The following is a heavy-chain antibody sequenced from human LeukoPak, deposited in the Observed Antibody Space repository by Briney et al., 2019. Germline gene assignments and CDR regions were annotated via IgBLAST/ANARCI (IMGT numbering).Heavy chain of an antibody. CDR3: AKDLGRTYYGSGSPFDY. CDR2: ISGSGGST. Sequence: GGTLRLSCAASGFTFSSYGMSWVRQAPGKGLEWVSAISGSGGSTYYADSVKGRFTISRDNSKNTLYLQMNSLRAEDTAVYYCAKDLGRTYYGSGSPFDYWGQGTLVTVSS. CDR1: GFTFSSYG. V-gene: IGHV3-23*01. D-gene: IGHD3-10*01. J-gene: IGHJ4*02.